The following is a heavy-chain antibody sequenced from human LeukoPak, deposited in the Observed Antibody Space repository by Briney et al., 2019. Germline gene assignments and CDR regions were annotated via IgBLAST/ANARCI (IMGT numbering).Heavy chain of an antibody. CDR3: ARDRSLRDYSSAWFDFDY. CDR1: GFTFSSYT. D-gene: IGHD6-19*01. Sequence: GGSLRLSCAASGFTFSSYTIHWVRQAPGKGLEWVAVISYDGSYKYYADSVKGRFTIPRDNSKNTLYLQMNSLRGEDTAVYYCARDRSLRDYSSAWFDFDYWGQGTLVTVSS. V-gene: IGHV3-30*04. J-gene: IGHJ4*02. CDR2: ISYDGSYK.